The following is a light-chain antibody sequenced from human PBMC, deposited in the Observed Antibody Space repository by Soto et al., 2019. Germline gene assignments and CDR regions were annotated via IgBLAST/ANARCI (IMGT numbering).Light chain of an antibody. CDR3: QQSYSTPLT. V-gene: IGKV1-39*01. CDR1: QSISSY. CDR2: AAS. J-gene: IGKJ4*01. Sequence: DIQMTQSPSSLSVSVGDRVTITCRASQSISSYLNWYQQKPGKAPKLLIDAASSLQSGLPSRFSGRGSGTDFTLTISSLPPEDFVTYYCQQSYSTPLTFGGGTKVPIK.